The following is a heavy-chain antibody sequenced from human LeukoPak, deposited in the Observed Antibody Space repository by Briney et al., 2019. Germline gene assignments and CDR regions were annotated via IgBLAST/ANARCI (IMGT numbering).Heavy chain of an antibody. V-gene: IGHV1-18*01. D-gene: IGHD3-22*01. Sequence: GASVKVSCKASGYTFTSYGISWVRQAPGQGLEWMGWISAYNGNTNYAQKLQGRVTMTTDTSTSTAYMELRSLRSDDTAVYYCARPQNAYYYDSSGYFDYWGQGTLVTVSS. CDR3: ARPQNAYYYDSSGYFDY. CDR1: GYTFTSYG. J-gene: IGHJ4*02. CDR2: ISAYNGNT.